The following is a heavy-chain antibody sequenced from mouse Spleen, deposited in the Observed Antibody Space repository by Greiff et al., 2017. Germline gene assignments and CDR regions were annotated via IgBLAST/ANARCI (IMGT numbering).Heavy chain of an antibody. Sequence: QVQLKESGAELVRPGASVTLSCKASGYTFTDYEMHWVKQTPVHGLEWIGAIDPETGGTAYNQKFKGKAILTADKSSSTAYMQLSSLTSEDSAVYYCAYYGSSPYAMDYWGQGTSVTVSS. CDR2: IDPETGGT. V-gene: IGHV1-15*01. J-gene: IGHJ4*01. CDR1: GYTFTDYE. CDR3: AYYGSSPYAMDY. D-gene: IGHD1-1*01.